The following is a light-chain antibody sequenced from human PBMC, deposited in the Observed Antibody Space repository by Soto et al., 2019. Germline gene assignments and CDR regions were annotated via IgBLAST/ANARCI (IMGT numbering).Light chain of an antibody. V-gene: IGKV3-15*01. CDR2: GAS. Sequence: EVVLTQSPATLSVSPGDGATLSCRASQNINTILAWYQQKPGQAPRLLIYGASTRATGIPARFSGSGSGTEFTLTISSLQSEDFAVYHCQQYNNGPGFTFGQGTRWR. CDR3: QQYNNGPGFT. CDR1: QNINTI. J-gene: IGKJ5*01.